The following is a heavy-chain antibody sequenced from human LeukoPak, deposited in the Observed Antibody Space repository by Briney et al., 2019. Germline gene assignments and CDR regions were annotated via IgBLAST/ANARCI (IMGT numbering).Heavy chain of an antibody. CDR3: AKHNIDY. V-gene: IGHV3-64D*06. Sequence: GGSLRLSCSASGFTFSAYAMHWVRQAPGERLEYVSAISPDGTSTYYADSVRGRFSISRDNSKNTLYLQMSSLRAEDTAVYYCAKHNIDYWGQGTLVTVSS. CDR2: ISPDGTST. J-gene: IGHJ4*02. CDR1: GFTFSAYA. D-gene: IGHD1-1*01.